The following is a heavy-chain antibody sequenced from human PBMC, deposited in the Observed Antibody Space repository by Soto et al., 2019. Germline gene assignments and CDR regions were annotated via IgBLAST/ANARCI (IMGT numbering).Heavy chain of an antibody. D-gene: IGHD5-18*01. V-gene: IGHV3-21*01. CDR3: ARSTRGFRYRKIAY. J-gene: IGHJ2*01. CDR1: GFTFSSHS. CDR2: ITTSSESK. Sequence: PGGSLRLSCAVSGFTFSSHSMNWVRQAPGKGLEWVSSITTSSESKYYTDSVKVRFTLSKDNAKNSLYLQMNSLRAEDTAVYYCARSTRGFRYRKIAYRGRGPLVTLSS.